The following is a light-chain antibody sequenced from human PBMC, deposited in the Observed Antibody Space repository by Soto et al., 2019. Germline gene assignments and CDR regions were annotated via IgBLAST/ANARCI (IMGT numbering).Light chain of an antibody. V-gene: IGKV1-9*01. CDR2: AAS. CDR1: QGISTY. J-gene: IGKJ4*01. Sequence: IQLTQSPSSLSASVGDRVTITCRASQGISTYLSWYQQKPGKAPNLLIYAASTLQSGVSSRFSGSGSGTDFTLTISSLQPEDFATYYCQQVNSYPRTFGGGTKVDIK. CDR3: QQVNSYPRT.